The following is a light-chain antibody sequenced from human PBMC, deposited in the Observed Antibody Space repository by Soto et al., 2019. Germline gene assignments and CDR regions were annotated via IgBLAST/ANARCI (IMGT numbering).Light chain of an antibody. Sequence: DIRVTQSPSSVSASVGDTITITCRASQELNSYVNWYVQKPGKAPDLLIYSANTLHNGVPSRYSGSGSGTDFTLKISGFQPAHVGPSCSQHCYITAFIFGG. CDR1: QELNSY. CDR2: SAN. J-gene: IGKJ4*01. V-gene: IGKV1-39*01. CDR3: QHCYITAFI.